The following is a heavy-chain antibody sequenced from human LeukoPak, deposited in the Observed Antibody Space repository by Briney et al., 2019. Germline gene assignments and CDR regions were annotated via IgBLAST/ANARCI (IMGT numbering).Heavy chain of an antibody. CDR2: ISGSGGST. CDR3: AKEGCQAYYYGSGSYLDP. CDR1: RFTFDDYA. Sequence: GGSLRLSCAASRFTFDDYAMSWVRQAPGKGLEWVSAISGSGGSTYYADSVKGRFTISRDNSKNTLYLQMNSLRAEDTAVYYCAKEGCQAYYYGSGSYLDPWGQGTLVTVSS. D-gene: IGHD3-10*01. J-gene: IGHJ5*02. V-gene: IGHV3-23*01.